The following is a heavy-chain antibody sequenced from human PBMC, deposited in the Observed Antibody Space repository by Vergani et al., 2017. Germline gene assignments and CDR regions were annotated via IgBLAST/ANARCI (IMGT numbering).Heavy chain of an antibody. J-gene: IGHJ4*02. CDR3: TRHVPCGDGACLHFDH. CDR1: GYSFTNYW. V-gene: IGHV5-51*01. Sequence: EVQLVQSGAEVKKPGESLKISCKGSGYSFTNYWIGWVRQMPGKGLEWMGIIYPGDSDTRYSPSFQGQVTISADKSISTAYLQWSSLKASDTAIYYCTRHVPCGDGACLHFDHWGQGTQVTVSS. D-gene: IGHD2-21*01. CDR2: IYPGDSDT.